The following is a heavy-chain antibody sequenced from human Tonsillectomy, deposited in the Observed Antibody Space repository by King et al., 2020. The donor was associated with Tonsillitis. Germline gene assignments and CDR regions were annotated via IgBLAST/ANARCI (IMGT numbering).Heavy chain of an antibody. V-gene: IGHV3-30*04. CDR3: VRDSDYGDDGFDY. CDR1: GFTFSNYA. D-gene: IGHD4-17*01. Sequence: VQLVESGGGVVQPGGSLRLSCAASGFTFSNYAMHGVRQAPGKGLEWVAVISYDGRNEYYADSVKGRFTISRDKSKNTLYLQMNSLRAEDTAVYYCVRDSDYGDDGFDYCGQGTLVTVSS. J-gene: IGHJ4*02. CDR2: ISYDGRNE.